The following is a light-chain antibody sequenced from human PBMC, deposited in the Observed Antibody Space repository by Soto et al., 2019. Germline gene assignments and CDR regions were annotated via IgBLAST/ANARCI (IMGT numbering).Light chain of an antibody. Sequence: DIQMTQSPSTLSASVGDTVTITCRASQSIGPWLAWYQQKPGRAPKHLIYKATSLESGVPLRFIGSGSGTDFTLTISSLQSVDFATYYCQQYHSYSSFGQGTKVEIK. J-gene: IGKJ1*01. V-gene: IGKV1-5*03. CDR2: KAT. CDR3: QQYHSYSS. CDR1: QSIGPW.